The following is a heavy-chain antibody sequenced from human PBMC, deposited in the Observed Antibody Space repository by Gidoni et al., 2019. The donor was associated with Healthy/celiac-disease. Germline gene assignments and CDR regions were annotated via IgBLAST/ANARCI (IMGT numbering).Heavy chain of an antibody. CDR3: AKGGSDYY. CDR2: ISGSGGST. D-gene: IGHD1-26*01. J-gene: IGHJ4*02. CDR1: GFTFSSYG. V-gene: IGHV3-23*01. Sequence: EVQLLVSGGGLLQPGGSLILSCAASGFTFSSYGMRCVRQAPGKGLEWVSAISGSGGSTNYAESVKGRFTSSRDNSKNTLYLQMNSLRAEDTAVYYCAKGGSDYYWGQGTLVTVSS.